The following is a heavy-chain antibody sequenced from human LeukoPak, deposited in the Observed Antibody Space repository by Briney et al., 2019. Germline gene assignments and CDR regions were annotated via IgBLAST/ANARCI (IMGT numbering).Heavy chain of an antibody. CDR3: ARHQQLPNAFDI. Sequence: GGSLRLSCAASGFTFSSYAMSWVRQAPGKGLEWVSAISGSGGSTYYADSVKGRFTISRDNAKNSLYLQMNSLRAEDTAVYYCARHQQLPNAFDIWGQGTMVTVSS. CDR2: ISGSGGST. D-gene: IGHD6-13*01. J-gene: IGHJ3*02. CDR1: GFTFSSYA. V-gene: IGHV3-23*01.